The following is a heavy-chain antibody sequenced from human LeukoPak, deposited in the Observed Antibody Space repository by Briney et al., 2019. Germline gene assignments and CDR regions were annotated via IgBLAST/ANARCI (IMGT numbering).Heavy chain of an antibody. D-gene: IGHD3-22*01. CDR1: GYSISSGYY. J-gene: IGHJ5*02. Sequence: PSETLSPTCAVSGYSISSGYYWGWIRQPPGKGLGWIGSIYHSGSTYYNPSLKSRVTISVDTSKNQFSLKLSSVTAADTAVYYCARLNYYDSSGYYYSPGNWFDPWGQGTLVTVSS. V-gene: IGHV4-38-2*01. CDR3: ARLNYYDSSGYYYSPGNWFDP. CDR2: IYHSGST.